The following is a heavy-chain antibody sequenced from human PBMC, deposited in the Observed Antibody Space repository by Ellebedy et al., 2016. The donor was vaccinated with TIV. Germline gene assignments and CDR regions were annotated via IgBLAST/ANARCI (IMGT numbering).Heavy chain of an antibody. Sequence: ASVKVSXXASGSTFTTYYVHWVRQAPGQGLEWMGIINPNLGTTSYAQKFQGRLTMTRDTSTSTVYMELSSLRSEDTAVYYCARGYCSAATCPYGMDVWGQGTTVTVSS. V-gene: IGHV1-46*01. J-gene: IGHJ6*02. CDR3: ARGYCSAATCPYGMDV. CDR1: GSTFTTYY. CDR2: INPNLGTT. D-gene: IGHD2-15*01.